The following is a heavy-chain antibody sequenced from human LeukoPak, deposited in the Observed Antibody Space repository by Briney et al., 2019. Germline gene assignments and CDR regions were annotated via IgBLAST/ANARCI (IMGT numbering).Heavy chain of an antibody. V-gene: IGHV4-34*01. D-gene: IGHD3-3*01. Sequence: PSETLSLTCAVYGGSFSGYYWSWIRQPPGKGLEWIGEINHSGSTNYNPSLKSRVTISVDTSKNQFSLKLSSVTAADTAVYYCARLSALTIFGVVTYYYGMDVWGQGTTVTVSS. CDR3: ARLSALTIFGVVTYYYGMDV. J-gene: IGHJ6*02. CDR2: INHSGST. CDR1: GGSFSGYY.